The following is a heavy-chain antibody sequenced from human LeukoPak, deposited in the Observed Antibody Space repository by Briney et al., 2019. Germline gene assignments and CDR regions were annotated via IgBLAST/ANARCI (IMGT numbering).Heavy chain of an antibody. Sequence: ASVKVSCKASGCTFTSYDINWVRQATGQGLEWMGWMNPNSGNTGYAQKFQGRVTMTRNTSISTAYMELSSLRSEDTAVYYCARVHCSGGSCYSRLAPAAGYRYYFDYWGQGTLVTVSS. D-gene: IGHD2-15*01. V-gene: IGHV1-8*01. CDR3: ARVHCSGGSCYSRLAPAAGYRYYFDY. J-gene: IGHJ4*02. CDR1: GCTFTSYD. CDR2: MNPNSGNT.